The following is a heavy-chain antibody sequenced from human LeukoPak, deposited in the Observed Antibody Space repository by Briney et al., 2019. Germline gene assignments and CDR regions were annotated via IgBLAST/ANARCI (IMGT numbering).Heavy chain of an antibody. CDR2: IYHSGST. Sequence: SETLSLTCAVSGSSISSGYYWGWIRQPPGRGLEWIGNIYHSGSTYYNPSLKSRVTISVDTSKNQFSLKLSSVTAADTAVYYCARESYGDYVDYWGQGTLVTVS. V-gene: IGHV4-38-2*02. D-gene: IGHD4-17*01. J-gene: IGHJ4*02. CDR1: GSSISSGYY. CDR3: ARESYGDYVDY.